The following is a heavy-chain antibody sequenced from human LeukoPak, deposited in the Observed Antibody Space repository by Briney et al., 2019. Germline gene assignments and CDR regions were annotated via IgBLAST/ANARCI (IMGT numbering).Heavy chain of an antibody. D-gene: IGHD2-2*01. Sequence: ASVKVSCKASGGTFSSYAISWVRQAPGQGLEWMGWISAYNGNTNYAQKLQGRVTMTTDTSTSTAYMELRSLRSDDTAVYYCARLIVVVPAVTDAFDIWGQGTMVTVSS. CDR1: GGTFSSYA. J-gene: IGHJ3*02. CDR2: ISAYNGNT. CDR3: ARLIVVVPAVTDAFDI. V-gene: IGHV1-18*01.